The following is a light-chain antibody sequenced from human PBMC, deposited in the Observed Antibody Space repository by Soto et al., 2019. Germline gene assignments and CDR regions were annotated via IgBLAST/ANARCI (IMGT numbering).Light chain of an antibody. CDR3: QQRSNWPLS. CDR2: DAS. V-gene: IGKV3-11*01. Sequence: EIVLTQSPATLSLSPGERATLSCRASQSVSIYLAWYQQKPGQAPRLLIYDASNRATGIPARFSGSGSGTDFTLTISSLEPEDFAFYYCQQRSNWPLSFGPGTKVDI. CDR1: QSVSIY. J-gene: IGKJ3*01.